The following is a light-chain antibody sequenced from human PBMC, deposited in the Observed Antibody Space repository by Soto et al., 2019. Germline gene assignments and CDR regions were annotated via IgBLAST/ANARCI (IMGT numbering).Light chain of an antibody. Sequence: SVLTQPASVSGSPGQSITVSCTGTSSDIGAYDYVSWYQQHPGKAPKVIISEVSKRPSGVSHRFSGSKSGNTASLTISGLQAEDEADYYCSSYTSSSTVGVFGTGTKVTVL. CDR2: EVS. V-gene: IGLV2-14*01. CDR1: SSDIGAYDY. J-gene: IGLJ1*01. CDR3: SSYTSSSTVGV.